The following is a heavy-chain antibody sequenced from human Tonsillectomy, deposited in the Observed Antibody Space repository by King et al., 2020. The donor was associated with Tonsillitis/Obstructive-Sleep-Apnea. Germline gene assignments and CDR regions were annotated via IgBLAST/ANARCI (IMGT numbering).Heavy chain of an antibody. V-gene: IGHV1-46*01. CDR2: INPSAGST. J-gene: IGHJ4*02. CDR3: ARVEKAHVERQFDY. CDR1: GYTFTSYY. Sequence: QLVQSGAEVKKPGASVKVSCKASGYTFTSYYMHWVRQAPGQGLEWMGIINPSAGSTSYPQQFQGRVTMTRDTSTSTVYRELSSLRAEDTAGYYCARVEKAHVERQFDYWGQGTLVTVSS. D-gene: IGHD1-1*01.